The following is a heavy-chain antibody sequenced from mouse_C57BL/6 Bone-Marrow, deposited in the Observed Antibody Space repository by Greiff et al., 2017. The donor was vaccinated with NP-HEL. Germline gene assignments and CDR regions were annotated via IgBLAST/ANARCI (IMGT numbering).Heavy chain of an antibody. CDR1: GFTFSSYA. V-gene: IGHV5-4*01. CDR2: ISDGGSYT. CDR3: ARDALDY. Sequence: EVHLVESGGGLVKPGGSLKLSCAASGFTFSSYAMSWVRQTPEKRLEWVATISDGGSYTYYPDNVKGRFTISRDNAKNNLYLQMSHLKSEDTAMYYCARDALDYWGQGTTLTVSS. J-gene: IGHJ2*01.